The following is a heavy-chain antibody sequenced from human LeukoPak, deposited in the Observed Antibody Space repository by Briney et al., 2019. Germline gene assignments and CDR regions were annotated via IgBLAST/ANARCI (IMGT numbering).Heavy chain of an antibody. V-gene: IGHV3-48*02. CDR3: ATDLHYAFDF. CDR2: IRVGDSAR. Sequence: GGSLRLSRAAFGFTFNNSPMNWIRQAPGKGLEWVSNIRVGDSARTYADSVRGRFTVSRDDAKNSLYLQMNSLRDEDTAIYYCATDLHYAFDFWGLGTLVTVSS. D-gene: IGHD4-17*01. CDR1: GFTFNNSP. J-gene: IGHJ4*02.